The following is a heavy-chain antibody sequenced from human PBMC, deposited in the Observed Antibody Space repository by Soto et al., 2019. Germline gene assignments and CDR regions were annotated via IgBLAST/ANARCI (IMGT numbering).Heavy chain of an antibody. CDR1: GGSFSGYY. V-gene: IGHV4-34*01. Sequence: SETLSLTCAVYGGSFSGYYWSWIRQPPWKGLEWIGEINHSGSTNYNPSLKSRVTISLDTSKNQFSLNLNSVTAADTALYYCARALGYSYGHLPIDYWGQGTLVTVSS. CDR2: INHSGST. CDR3: ARALGYSYGHLPIDY. J-gene: IGHJ4*02. D-gene: IGHD5-18*01.